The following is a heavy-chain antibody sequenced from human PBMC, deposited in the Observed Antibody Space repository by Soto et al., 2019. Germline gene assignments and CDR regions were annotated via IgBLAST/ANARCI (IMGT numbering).Heavy chain of an antibody. CDR3: ARIGGIVVVPAATYYLDL. V-gene: IGHV3-11*01. CDR1: GFTFSDYY. D-gene: IGHD2-2*01. Sequence: QVQLVESGGGLVKPGGSLRLSCAASGFTFSDYYMSWIRQAPGKGLEWVSYISSSGSTIYYADSVKGRFTISRDNAKKSLYLEMDSLRGGDTGVYYCARIGGIVVVPAATYYLDLWGKGTTVTVSS. CDR2: ISSSGSTI. J-gene: IGHJ6*03.